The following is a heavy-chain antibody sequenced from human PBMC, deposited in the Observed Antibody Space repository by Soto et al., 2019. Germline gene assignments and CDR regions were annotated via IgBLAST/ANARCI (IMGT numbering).Heavy chain of an antibody. J-gene: IGHJ4*02. CDR3: ARDGQRGYSRFY. Sequence: SVKVSCKASGGTFSSYTISWVRQAPGQGLEWMGRIIPILGIANYARKFQGRVTITADKSTSTAYMELSSLRSEDTAVYYCARDGQRGYSRFYWGQGTLVTVSS. V-gene: IGHV1-69*02. D-gene: IGHD5-12*01. CDR1: GGTFSSYT. CDR2: IIPILGIA.